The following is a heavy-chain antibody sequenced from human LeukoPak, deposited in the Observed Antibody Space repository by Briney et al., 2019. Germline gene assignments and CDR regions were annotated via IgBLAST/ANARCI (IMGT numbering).Heavy chain of an antibody. V-gene: IGHV1-2*02. CDR2: INPNSGGT. CDR1: GYTFTGYY. Sequence: GASVKVSCKASGYTFTGYYMHWVRQAPGQGLEWMGWINPNSGGTNYAQKFQGRVTMTRDTSISTAYMELSRLRSHDTAVYYCARGGICSGGSYYPSYWGQGTLVTVSS. J-gene: IGHJ4*02. CDR3: ARGGICSGGSYYPSY. D-gene: IGHD2-15*01.